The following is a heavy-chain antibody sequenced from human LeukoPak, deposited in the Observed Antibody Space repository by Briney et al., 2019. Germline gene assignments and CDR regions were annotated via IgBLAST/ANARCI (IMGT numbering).Heavy chain of an antibody. V-gene: IGHV4-61*01. CDR3: ARVGQDYDILTGFVVPRGFHYYYYYYMDV. Sequence: PSETLSLTCTVSGYSISSGYYWSWIRQPPGKGLEWIGYIYYSGSTNYNPSLKSRVTISVDTSKNQFSLKLSSVTAADTAVYYCARVGQDYDILTGFVVPRGFHYYYYYYMDVWGKGTTVTVSS. J-gene: IGHJ6*03. CDR1: GYSISSGYY. CDR2: IYYSGST. D-gene: IGHD3-9*01.